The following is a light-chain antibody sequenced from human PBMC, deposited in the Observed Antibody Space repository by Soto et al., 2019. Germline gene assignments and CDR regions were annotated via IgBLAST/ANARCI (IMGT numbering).Light chain of an antibody. CDR3: SSYAGSKV. CDR1: SSDVGGYNY. J-gene: IGLJ2*01. Sequence: QSALTQPPSASGSPGQSVTISCTGTSSDVGGYNYVSWYQQHPGKGPKLMIYEVSKRPSGVPDRFSGSKSGNTASLTVSGLQAEDEADYYCSSYAGSKVFGGGTKVTVL. CDR2: EVS. V-gene: IGLV2-8*01.